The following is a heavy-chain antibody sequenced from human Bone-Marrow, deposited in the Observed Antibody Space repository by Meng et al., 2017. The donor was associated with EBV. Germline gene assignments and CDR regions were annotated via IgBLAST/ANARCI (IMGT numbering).Heavy chain of an antibody. V-gene: IGHV7-4-1*02. D-gene: IGHD3-10*01. CDR3: AREMELLYRLVAFDI. Sequence: VQLVESGSELKKPGASGKVSFKASGYTFTSYAMNWVRQAPGQGLEWMGWINTNTGNPTYAQGFTGRFVFSLDTSVSTAYLQISSLKAEDTAVYYCAREMELLYRLVAFDIWGQGTMVTVSS. CDR1: GYTFTSYA. CDR2: INTNTGNP. J-gene: IGHJ3*02.